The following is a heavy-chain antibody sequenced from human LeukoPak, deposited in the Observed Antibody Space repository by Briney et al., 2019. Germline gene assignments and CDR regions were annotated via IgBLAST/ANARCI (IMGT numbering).Heavy chain of an antibody. V-gene: IGHV4-61*08. J-gene: IGHJ5*02. CDR2: IYYSGST. CDR1: GGSISSGGYY. Sequence: SETLSLTCTVSGGSISSGGYYWSWIRQHPGKGLEWIGYIYYSGSTNYNPSLKSRVTISVDTSKNQFSLKLTSVTAADTAVYYCAREGQWLADWFDPWGQGTLVTVSS. D-gene: IGHD6-19*01. CDR3: AREGQWLADWFDP.